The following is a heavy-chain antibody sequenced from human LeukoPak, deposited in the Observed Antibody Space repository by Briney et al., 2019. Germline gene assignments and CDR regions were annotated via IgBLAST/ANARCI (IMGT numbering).Heavy chain of an antibody. V-gene: IGHV3-20*04. Sequence: GGSLRLSCAASGFTFDDYGMSWVRQAPGKGLEWVSGINWNGGSTGYADSVKGRFTISRDNAKNSLYLQMNSLRAEDTAVYYCARFSGYDLRNDFDYWGQGTLVTVSS. CDR3: ARFSGYDLRNDFDY. CDR2: INWNGGST. CDR1: GFTFDDYG. D-gene: IGHD5-12*01. J-gene: IGHJ4*02.